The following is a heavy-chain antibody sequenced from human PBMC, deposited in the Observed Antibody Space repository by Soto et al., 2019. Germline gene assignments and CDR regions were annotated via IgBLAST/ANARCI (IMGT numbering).Heavy chain of an antibody. D-gene: IGHD3-10*01. CDR1: GFTFSAFG. J-gene: IGHJ6*02. V-gene: IGHV3-30*18. CDR3: AKDFKISGGHYGSLNYYYGMDV. CDR2: ISYDGILK. Sequence: GGSLRLSCAASGFTFSAFGMHWVRQAPGKGLEWVAIISYDGILKYYADPVKGRFTISRDTSKRALYLQMNSLRPEDTAVYYCAKDFKISGGHYGSLNYYYGMDVWGQGTTVTV.